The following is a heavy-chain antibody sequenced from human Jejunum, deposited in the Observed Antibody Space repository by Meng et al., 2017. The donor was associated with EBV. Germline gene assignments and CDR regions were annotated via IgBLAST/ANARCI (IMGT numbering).Heavy chain of an antibody. D-gene: IGHD3-16*01. CDR1: GFTLTNSP. Sequence: VQRWGSGGGLVKPGEFLRLSCAASGFTLTNSPMTWVRQAPGKGLEWVGRIKRTTEGGTTDYAAPVKGRFNISRDDSKNKLYLQMNSLKTEDTAVYYCTDVGGDMIWGQGILVTVSS. J-gene: IGHJ4*02. CDR2: IKRTTEGGTT. CDR3: TDVGGDMI. V-gene: IGHV3-15*01.